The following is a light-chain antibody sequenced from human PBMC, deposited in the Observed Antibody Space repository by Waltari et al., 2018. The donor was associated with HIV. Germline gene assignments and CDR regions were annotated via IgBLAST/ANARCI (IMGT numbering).Light chain of an antibody. V-gene: IGLV2-8*01. CDR1: SSDIGLYNF. J-gene: IGLJ2*01. Sequence: QSALTQPPSASGSPGQSVTISCAGTSSDIGLYNFVSWYQHHPGKAPKLMISEVSRRPSGVPDRFSGSKSGNTPSLTVSGLQAEDEAAYYCFSYAGNNYLLFGGGTKLTVL. CDR2: EVS. CDR3: FSYAGNNYLL.